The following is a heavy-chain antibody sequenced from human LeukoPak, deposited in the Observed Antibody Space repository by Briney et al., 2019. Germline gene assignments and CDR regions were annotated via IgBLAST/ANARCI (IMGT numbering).Heavy chain of an antibody. D-gene: IGHD4-11*01. V-gene: IGHV1-2*06. J-gene: IGHJ4*02. CDR3: AGLENPDYPTFDY. CDR1: GYTFTGYY. Sequence: ASVKVSCKASGYTFTGYYMHWVRQAPGQGLEWMGRINPNSGGTNYAQKFQGRVTMTRDTSISTAYMELSRLRSDDTAVYYCAGLENPDYPTFDYWGQGTLVTVSS. CDR2: INPNSGGT.